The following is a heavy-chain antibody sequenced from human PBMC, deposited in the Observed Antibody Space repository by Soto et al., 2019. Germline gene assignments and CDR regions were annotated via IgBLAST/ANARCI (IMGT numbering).Heavy chain of an antibody. D-gene: IGHD1-26*01. CDR2: ISAYNGNT. CDR1: GYTLTSHG. CDR3: AREGGNCGVLWEYYYGMDV. J-gene: IGHJ6*02. V-gene: IGHV1-18*01. Sequence: QVQLVQSGAEVKKPGASVKVSCKASGYTLTSHGISWVRQAPGQGLEWMGWISAYNGNTNYAQKLQGRVTMTTDTSTSTAYMELRILGSDDKGVYYCAREGGNCGVLWEYYYGMDVWGQGTTVTVSS.